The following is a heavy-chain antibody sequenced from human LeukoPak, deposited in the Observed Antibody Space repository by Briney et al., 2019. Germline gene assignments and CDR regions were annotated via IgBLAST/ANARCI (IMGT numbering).Heavy chain of an antibody. CDR1: GFTFSNYW. CDR2: INERATII. J-gene: IGHJ4*02. Sequence: PGGSLRLSCAASGFTFSNYWMHWVRQAPGKGLEWVSRINERATIISYADSVKGRFTISRENARNTLYLQMNSLTAEDTAVYYCVRDLILVWTPGDDFDHWGQGTLVTGSS. D-gene: IGHD3-16*01. CDR3: VRDLILVWTPGDDFDH. V-gene: IGHV3-74*01.